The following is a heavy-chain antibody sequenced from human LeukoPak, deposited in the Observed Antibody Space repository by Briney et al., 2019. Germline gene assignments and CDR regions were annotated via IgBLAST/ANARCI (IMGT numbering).Heavy chain of an antibody. CDR3: AKDFSTAMAKYYFDY. V-gene: IGHV3-30*02. CDR2: IRYDGSNK. Sequence: GGSLRLSCAASGFTFSSYGMHWVRQAPGKGLEWVAFIRYDGSNKYYADSVKGRFTISRDNSKNTLYLQMNSLRAEDTAVYYCAKDFSTAMAKYYFDYWGQGTLVTVSS. D-gene: IGHD5-18*01. J-gene: IGHJ4*02. CDR1: GFTFSSYG.